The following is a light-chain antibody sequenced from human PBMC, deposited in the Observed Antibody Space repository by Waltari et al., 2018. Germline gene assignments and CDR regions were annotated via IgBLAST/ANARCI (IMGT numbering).Light chain of an antibody. CDR3: QQYDNWPPLT. J-gene: IGKJ4*01. Sequence: EVVMTQSPATLSVSPGERVTLSCRASQSGNDHLAWYQQKPGQAPRLLIYSASTRATGIPARFSGSGSGTEFTLTISSLQSEDFAIYYCQQYDNWPPLTFGGGTRLQIK. V-gene: IGKV3-15*01. CDR1: QSGNDH. CDR2: SAS.